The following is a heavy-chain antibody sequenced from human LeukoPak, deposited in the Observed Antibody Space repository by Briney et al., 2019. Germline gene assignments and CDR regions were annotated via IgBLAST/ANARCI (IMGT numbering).Heavy chain of an antibody. Sequence: GGSLRLSCAASGFTFSSYSMNWVRQAPGKGLEWVSSISSSSSHVYYADSVKGRFTISRDNAKNSLYLQMNSLRAEDTAVYYCAREYGDYYYYGMDVWGKGTTVTVSS. CDR1: GFTFSSYS. D-gene: IGHD4-17*01. CDR2: ISSSSSHV. J-gene: IGHJ6*04. CDR3: AREYGDYYYYGMDV. V-gene: IGHV3-21*01.